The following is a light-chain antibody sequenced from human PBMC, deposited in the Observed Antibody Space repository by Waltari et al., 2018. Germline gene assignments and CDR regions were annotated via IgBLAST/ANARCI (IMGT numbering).Light chain of an antibody. CDR1: NIGGKG. CDR3: QVWDRSTDVLVV. J-gene: IGLJ2*01. CDR2: SDS. V-gene: IGLV3-21*04. Sequence: SYVLTQPPSVSVAPGKTANITCGGNNIGGKGVHWYPQKPGQAPVLVVSSDSARPSGFPERFAGSNAGNTATLTISSVEVGEEADYYCQVWDRSTDVLVVLGGGTKLTVL.